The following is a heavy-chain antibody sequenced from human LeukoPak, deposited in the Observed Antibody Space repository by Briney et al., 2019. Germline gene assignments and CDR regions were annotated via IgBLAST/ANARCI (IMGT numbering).Heavy chain of an antibody. CDR2: ISYSGSA. D-gene: IGHD3-22*01. Sequence: SETLSLTCTVSGVSISSRHYYWGWIRQPPGKGLEWVGSISYSGSAYYNPSLESRVTISVDTSKSQFSLNLSSVTAADTALYFCISYYDSSGYYSEDYWGQGTLVTVSS. CDR3: ISYYDSSGYYSEDY. J-gene: IGHJ4*02. CDR1: GVSISSRHYY. V-gene: IGHV4-39*07.